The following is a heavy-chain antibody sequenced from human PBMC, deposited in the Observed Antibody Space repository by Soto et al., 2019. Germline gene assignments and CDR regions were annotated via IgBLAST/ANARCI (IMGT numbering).Heavy chain of an antibody. V-gene: IGHV4-61*01. J-gene: IGHJ6*02. D-gene: IGHD2-2*02. CDR2: IYSTGST. CDR1: GGSVSSDTHY. CDR3: ARFVRSCSGTTCYTRADV. Sequence: QVQLQESGPRLVKPSETVSLTCTVSGGSVSSDTHYWSWIRLPPGKLLEWIGFIYSTGSTNYNPSLKSRVTMSVYTSKNQFSLKLRSVIVADTAVYHCARFVRSCSGTTCYTRADVWGQGTTVSVSS.